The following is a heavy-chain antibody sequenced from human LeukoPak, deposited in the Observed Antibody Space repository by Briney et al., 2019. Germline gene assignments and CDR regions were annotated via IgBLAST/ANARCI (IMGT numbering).Heavy chain of an antibody. Sequence: SETLSLTCTVSGGSISSYYWSWIRQPPGKGLEWLGYIYYSGSTNYNPSLKSRVTISVDTSKNQFSLKLSSVTAADTAVYYCARGLWYSSSWRGKPFDYWGQGTLVTVSS. CDR2: IYYSGST. D-gene: IGHD6-13*01. V-gene: IGHV4-59*12. J-gene: IGHJ4*02. CDR1: GGSISSYY. CDR3: ARGLWYSSSWRGKPFDY.